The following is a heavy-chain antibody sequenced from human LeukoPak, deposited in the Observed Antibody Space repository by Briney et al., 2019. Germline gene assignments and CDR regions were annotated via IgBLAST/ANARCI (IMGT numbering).Heavy chain of an antibody. D-gene: IGHD3-16*01. Sequence: ASVTVSCKTSGYNFTVYYLHWVRQAPGQGLEWMGWINPNSGGTNYAQKFQGRVTMTRDTSISTAYMELSRLRSDDTAVYYCARVGLNPWGQGTLVTVSS. CDR1: GYNFTVYY. CDR3: ARVGLNP. J-gene: IGHJ5*02. V-gene: IGHV1-2*02. CDR2: INPNSGGT.